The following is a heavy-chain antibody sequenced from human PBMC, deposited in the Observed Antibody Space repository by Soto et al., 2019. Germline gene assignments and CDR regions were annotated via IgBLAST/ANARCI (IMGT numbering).Heavy chain of an antibody. CDR2: MYYSGST. Sequence: ASETLSLTCTVSGASISSHSWSWIRQPPGKGLEWIGYMYYSGSTKYNPSLKSRVTISLDTSKNQFSLKLSSVTAADTAVYYCARGEIYFDYWGRGTLVTVSS. V-gene: IGHV4-59*11. CDR3: ARGEIYFDY. J-gene: IGHJ4*02. CDR1: GASISSHS. D-gene: IGHD1-26*01.